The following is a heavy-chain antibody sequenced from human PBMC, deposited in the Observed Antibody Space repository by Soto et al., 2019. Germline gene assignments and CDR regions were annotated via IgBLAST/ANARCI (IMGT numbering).Heavy chain of an antibody. J-gene: IGHJ6*02. Sequence: PGESLKISFKGSGYNFANYWIAWVRQMPGKGLEWMGIIYPGDSDSRYSPSFQGQVTISADKSINTAYLQWRSLRASDTAMYYCARPRSGSYRLDYYGMDVWGQGTTVTVSS. CDR1: GYNFANYW. D-gene: IGHD3-10*01. CDR3: ARPRSGSYRLDYYGMDV. V-gene: IGHV5-51*01. CDR2: IYPGDSDS.